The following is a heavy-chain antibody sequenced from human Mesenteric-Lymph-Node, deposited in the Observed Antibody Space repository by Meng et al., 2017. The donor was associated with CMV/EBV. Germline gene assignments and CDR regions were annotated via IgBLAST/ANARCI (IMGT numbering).Heavy chain of an antibody. V-gene: IGHV3-48*04. CDR1: GFAFNTYS. J-gene: IGHJ4*02. Sequence: GESLKISCAASGFAFNTYSMNWVRQAPGKGLEWVSYISSSGSTIYYADSVKGRFTISRDNAKNSLYLQMNSLRAEDTAVYYCAREVKQVTYYDFWSGYSDWGQGTLVTVSS. CDR3: AREVKQVTYYDFWSGYSD. D-gene: IGHD3-3*01. CDR2: ISSSGSTI.